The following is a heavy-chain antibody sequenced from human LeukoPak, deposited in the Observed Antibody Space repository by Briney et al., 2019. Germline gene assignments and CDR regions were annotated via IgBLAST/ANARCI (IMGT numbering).Heavy chain of an antibody. V-gene: IGHV3-74*01. CDR1: GVTFSSYW. J-gene: IGHJ4*02. CDR2: INRDGSTT. CDR3: ARDKKSGESSEIDY. Sequence: GESLRLSCAAYGVTFSSYWGDWVRQAPGKGLVWVSRINRDGSTTNYADSVKGRFTVSRDNAKNTLNLQMNSLRAEDTAVYYCARDKKSGESSEIDYWGQGTLLTVPS. D-gene: IGHD3-10*01.